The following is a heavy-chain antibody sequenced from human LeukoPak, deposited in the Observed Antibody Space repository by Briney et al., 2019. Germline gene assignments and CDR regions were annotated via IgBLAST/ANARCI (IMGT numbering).Heavy chain of an antibody. D-gene: IGHD1-26*01. CDR3: ARDQVGATTTGHAFDI. J-gene: IGHJ3*02. CDR1: GFTFSTYA. CDR2: IKQDGSEK. Sequence: GGSLRLSCAASGFTFSTYAMSWVRQAPGKGLEWVANIKQDGSEKYYVDSVKGRFTISRDNAKNSLYLQMNSLRAEDTAVYYCARDQVGATTTGHAFDIWGQGTMVTVSS. V-gene: IGHV3-7*01.